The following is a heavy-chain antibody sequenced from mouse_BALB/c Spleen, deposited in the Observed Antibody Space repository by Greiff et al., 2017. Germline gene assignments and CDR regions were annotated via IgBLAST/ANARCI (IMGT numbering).Heavy chain of an antibody. V-gene: IGHV2-9-2*01. CDR1: GFSLTSYD. D-gene: IGHD1-1*01. Sequence: VQLVESGPGLVAPSQSLSITCTVSGFSLTSYDISWIRQPPGKGLEWLGVIWTGGGTNYNSAFMSRLSISKDNSKSQVFLKMNSLQTDDTAIYYCVRNYVNYAMDYWGQGTSVTVSS. CDR2: IWTGGGT. CDR3: VRNYVNYAMDY. J-gene: IGHJ4*01.